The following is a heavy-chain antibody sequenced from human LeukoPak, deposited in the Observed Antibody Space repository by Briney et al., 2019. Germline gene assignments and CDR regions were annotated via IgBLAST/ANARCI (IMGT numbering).Heavy chain of an antibody. CDR1: GFTFSSYE. V-gene: IGHV3-48*03. Sequence: GGSLRLSCAASGFTFSSYEMHWVRQAPGKGLEWVSYISSSGSTIYYADSVKGRFTISRDNSKNSLYLQMNSLRAEDTALYYCAKDIGGGGYYFDYWGQGTLVTVSS. D-gene: IGHD3-16*01. CDR3: AKDIGGGGYYFDY. CDR2: ISSSGSTI. J-gene: IGHJ4*02.